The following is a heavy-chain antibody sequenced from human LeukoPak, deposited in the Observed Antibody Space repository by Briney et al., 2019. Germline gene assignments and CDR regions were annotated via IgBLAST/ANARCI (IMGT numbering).Heavy chain of an antibody. CDR2: IWYDGSNK. V-gene: IGHV3-33*01. J-gene: IGHJ3*02. CDR1: GFTFSSYG. D-gene: IGHD4-17*01. CDR3: ARDLTTVTNAAFDI. Sequence: PGRSQRLSCAASGFTFSSYGMHWVRQAPGKGLEWVAVIWYDGSNKYYADSVKGRFTISRDNSKNTLYLQMNSLRAEDTAVYYCARDLTTVTNAAFDIWGQGTVVTVSS.